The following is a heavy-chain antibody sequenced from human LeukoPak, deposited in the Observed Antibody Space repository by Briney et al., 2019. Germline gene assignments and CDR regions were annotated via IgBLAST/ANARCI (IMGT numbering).Heavy chain of an antibody. V-gene: IGHV3-53*01. Sequence: GGSLRLSCTVSGFTVSSNSMSWVRQAPGKGVEWVSFIYIDKTHYTDSVRSRFTISRDNSKNILYLQMNSVRAEDTAVYYCARRAGAYSHPYDYWGQGTLVTVSS. J-gene: IGHJ4*02. CDR2: IYIDKT. CDR1: GFTVSSNS. CDR3: ARRAGAYSHPYDY. D-gene: IGHD4/OR15-4a*01.